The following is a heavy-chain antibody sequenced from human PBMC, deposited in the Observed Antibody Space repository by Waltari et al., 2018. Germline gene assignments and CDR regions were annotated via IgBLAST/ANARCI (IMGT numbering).Heavy chain of an antibody. V-gene: IGHV3-74*01. J-gene: IGHJ4*02. Sequence: EVQLVESGGGLGKPGGSLRLSCSPNGFPFSRPRMHWVRQAPGKGLEWVSRISPDGGDRIYADSVKGRFTISRDNARNTLFLQMSSLRIEDTAIYHCAAVQEMAPDYWGQGTLVTVSS. D-gene: IGHD5-12*01. CDR2: ISPDGGDR. CDR1: GFPFSRPR. CDR3: AAVQEMAPDY.